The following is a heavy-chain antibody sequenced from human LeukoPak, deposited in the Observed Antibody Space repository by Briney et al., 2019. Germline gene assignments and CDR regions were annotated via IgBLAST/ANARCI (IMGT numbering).Heavy chain of an antibody. CDR1: GFTFRNHV. Sequence: SGGSLRLSCAASGFTFRNHVMTWVRQAPGKGLEWVSAITDSGSGTYYTDSVKGRFTISRDNSKDTLYLQMNSLRAEDTAIYYCAKVNGLYYYDGSGHYPNWFDPWGQGTLVTVSS. CDR3: AKVNGLYYYDGSGHYPNWFDP. V-gene: IGHV3-23*01. J-gene: IGHJ5*02. D-gene: IGHD3-22*01. CDR2: ITDSGSGT.